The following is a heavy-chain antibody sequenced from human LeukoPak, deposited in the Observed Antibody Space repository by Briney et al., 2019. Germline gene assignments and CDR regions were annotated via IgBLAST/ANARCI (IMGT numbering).Heavy chain of an antibody. D-gene: IGHD4-23*01. J-gene: IGHJ3*02. CDR1: GGSISSSSYY. Sequence: SETLSLTCTVSGGSISSSSYYWGWIRQPPGKGLEWIGSIYYSGSTYYNTSLKGRVTLSVDTSKNRFSLKLGSVTAADTAVYYCARNLATVVTPNAFDIWGQGTMATVSS. V-gene: IGHV4-39*01. CDR2: IYYSGST. CDR3: ARNLATVVTPNAFDI.